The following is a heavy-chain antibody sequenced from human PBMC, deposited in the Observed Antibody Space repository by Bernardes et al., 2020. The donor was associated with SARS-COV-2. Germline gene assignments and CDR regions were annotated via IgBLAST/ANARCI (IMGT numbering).Heavy chain of an antibody. CDR1: GFTFSSYA. Sequence: GGSLRLSCAASGFTFSSYAMSWVRQAPGQGLEWVSTISGSGGSTYYADFVKGRFTISRDNSKNTLYLQMNSLRAEDTAVYYCARDFSGWSRDYWGQGTLVIVSS. J-gene: IGHJ4*02. V-gene: IGHV3-23*01. CDR2: ISGSGGST. D-gene: IGHD6-19*01. CDR3: ARDFSGWSRDY.